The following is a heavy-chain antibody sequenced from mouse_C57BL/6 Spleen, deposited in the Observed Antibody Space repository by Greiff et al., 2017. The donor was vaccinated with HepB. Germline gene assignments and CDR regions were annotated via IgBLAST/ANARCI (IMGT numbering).Heavy chain of an antibody. CDR1: GYSITSGYY. CDR3: AREDYGSSYAMDY. J-gene: IGHJ4*01. V-gene: IGHV3-6*01. Sequence: LQESGPGLVKPSQSLSLTCSVTGYSITSGYYWNWIRQFPGNKLEWMGYISYDGSNNYNPSLKNRISITRDTSKNQFFLKLNSVTTEDTATYYCAREDYGSSYAMDYWGQGTSVTVSS. D-gene: IGHD1-1*01. CDR2: ISYDGSN.